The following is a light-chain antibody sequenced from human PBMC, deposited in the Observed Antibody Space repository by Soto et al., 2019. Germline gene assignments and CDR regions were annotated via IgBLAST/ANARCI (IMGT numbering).Light chain of an antibody. CDR2: EGS. V-gene: IGLV2-23*01. Sequence: QSALTQPPSVSGSPGQSITISCTGTSSDVGGYNLVSWYQQHPGKAPKLMIYEGSKRPSGVSNRFSGSKSGNTASLTISGLQAEDEDDYYCCSYEGSRTWRVFGGGTKLTVL. CDR3: CSYEGSRTWRV. CDR1: SSDVGGYNL. J-gene: IGLJ2*01.